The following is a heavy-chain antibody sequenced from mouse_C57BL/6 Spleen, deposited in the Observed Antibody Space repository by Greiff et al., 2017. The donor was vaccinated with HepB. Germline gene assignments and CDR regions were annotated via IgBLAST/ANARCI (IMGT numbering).Heavy chain of an antibody. V-gene: IGHV5-17*01. D-gene: IGHD2-1*01. J-gene: IGHJ4*01. CDR2: ISSGSSTI. CDR1: GFTFSDYG. Sequence: EVQGVESGGGLVKPGGSLKLSCAASGFTFSDYGMHWVRQAPEKGLEWVAYISSGSSTIYYADTVKGRFTISRHNAKNTLFLQMTSLRSEDTAMYYCARRGYYGNYDYAMDYWGQGTSVTVSS. CDR3: ARRGYYGNYDYAMDY.